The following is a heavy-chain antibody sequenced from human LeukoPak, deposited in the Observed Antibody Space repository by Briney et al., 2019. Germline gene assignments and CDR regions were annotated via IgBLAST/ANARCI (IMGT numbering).Heavy chain of an antibody. J-gene: IGHJ4*02. CDR3: ASSPVRASRGIAASGDFDY. CDR1: GYTFTSYA. V-gene: IGHV7-4-1*02. CDR2: INTNTGNP. D-gene: IGHD6-6*01. Sequence: GASVNVSCKASGYTFTSYAMNWVRQAPGQGLEWMGWINTNTGNPTYAQGFTGRFVFSLDTSVSTAYLQISSLKAEDTAVYYCASSPVRASRGIAASGDFDYWGQGTLVTVSS.